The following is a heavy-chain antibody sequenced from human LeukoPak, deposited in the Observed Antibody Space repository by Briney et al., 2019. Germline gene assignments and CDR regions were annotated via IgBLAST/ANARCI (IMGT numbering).Heavy chain of an antibody. CDR3: ARSAADYGDYDY. D-gene: IGHD4-17*01. CDR1: GCSFTSYF. V-gene: IGHV1-46*01. J-gene: IGHJ4*02. Sequence: ASVQVSSKASGCSFTSYFMHRVRQAPGQGLDWMEIINYSGGSTSYAQNFQGRVTMTRDTSTSTVYMEQSSLRSEDTAVQYCARSAADYGDYDYWGQGTLVTVSS. CDR2: INYSGGST.